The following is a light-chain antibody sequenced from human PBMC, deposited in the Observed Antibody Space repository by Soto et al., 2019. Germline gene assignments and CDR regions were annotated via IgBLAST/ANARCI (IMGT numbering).Light chain of an antibody. CDR1: SSDVGAYNY. Sequence: QSALTQPASVSGSPGQSITISCTGTSSDVGAYNYVSWHQQHPGQAPKLMIYGVTNRPSGVSYRFSGSKSGNTASLTISGLQADDEADYYCGSYTRSSTWVFGGGTKLTVL. CDR3: GSYTRSSTWV. J-gene: IGLJ3*02. CDR2: GVT. V-gene: IGLV2-14*01.